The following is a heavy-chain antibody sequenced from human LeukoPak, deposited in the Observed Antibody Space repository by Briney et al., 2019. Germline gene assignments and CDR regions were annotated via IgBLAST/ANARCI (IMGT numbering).Heavy chain of an antibody. CDR1: GFTFRNYV. CDR3: TKRIDASWTYYIDY. Sequence: GGSQRLSCVASGFTFRNYVMNWVRQAPGKGLEWVSAIGGTDGTTFYADSVKGRFTISRDNTKNTLYLEMNSLRAEDTAIYYCTKRIDASWTYYIDYWGQGALVTVSS. V-gene: IGHV3-23*01. J-gene: IGHJ4*02. D-gene: IGHD3-10*01. CDR2: IGGTDGTT.